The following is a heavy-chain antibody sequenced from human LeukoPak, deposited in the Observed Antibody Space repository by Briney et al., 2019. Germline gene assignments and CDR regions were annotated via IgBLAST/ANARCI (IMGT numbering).Heavy chain of an antibody. CDR3: ARDTASYYFDY. CDR1: GGSISSGGYY. V-gene: IGHV4-61*08. Sequence: ASETLSLTCAVSGGSISSGGYYSSWIRQPPGKGLEWIGYIYYSGSTNYNPSLKSRVTISVDTSKNQFSLKLSSVTAADTAVYYCARDTASYYFDYWGQGTLVTVSS. J-gene: IGHJ4*02. CDR2: IYYSGST.